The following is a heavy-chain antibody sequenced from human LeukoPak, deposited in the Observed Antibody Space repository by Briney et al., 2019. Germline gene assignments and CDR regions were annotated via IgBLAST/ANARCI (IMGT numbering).Heavy chain of an antibody. CDR3: ARGFSGYSYGY. D-gene: IGHD5-18*01. CDR1: GFTFSSYA. Sequence: GGSLRLSCAASGFTFSSYAMSWVRQAPGKGLEWVSAISGSGGSTYYADSVKGRFTISRDNSKNTLYLQMNSLRAEDTAVYYCARGFSGYSYGYWGQGTLVTVSS. CDR2: ISGSGGST. J-gene: IGHJ4*02. V-gene: IGHV3-23*01.